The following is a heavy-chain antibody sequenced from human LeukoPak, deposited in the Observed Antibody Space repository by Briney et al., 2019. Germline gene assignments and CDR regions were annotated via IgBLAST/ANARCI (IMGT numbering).Heavy chain of an antibody. CDR2: LYGSGST. CDR3: ATIKRGDIFGYFDF. D-gene: IGHD5-18*01. Sequence: PSETLSLTCTVSGGSISSHYWGWIRQPPGKGLEWIGYLYGSGSTKANPSLESRVTLSADASKNQFSLRLSSVTAADTAVYYCATIKRGDIFGYFDFWGQGILVAVSS. V-gene: IGHV4-59*11. CDR1: GGSISSHY. J-gene: IGHJ4*02.